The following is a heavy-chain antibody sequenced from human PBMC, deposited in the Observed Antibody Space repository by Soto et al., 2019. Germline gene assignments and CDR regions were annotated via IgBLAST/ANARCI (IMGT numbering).Heavy chain of an antibody. Sequence: SETLSLTCTVSGGSISSYYWSWIRQPPGKGLEWIGYIYYSGSTNYNPSLKSRVTISVDTSKNQFSLKLSSVTAADTAVYYCARDNQWLVPRFGGAFDIWGQGTMVTVSS. CDR3: ARDNQWLVPRFGGAFDI. CDR1: GGSISSYY. V-gene: IGHV4-59*01. D-gene: IGHD6-19*01. J-gene: IGHJ3*02. CDR2: IYYSGST.